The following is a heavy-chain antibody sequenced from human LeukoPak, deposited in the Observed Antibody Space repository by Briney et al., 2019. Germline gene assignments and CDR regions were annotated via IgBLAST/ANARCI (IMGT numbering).Heavy chain of an antibody. V-gene: IGHV3-30*02. D-gene: IGHD2-21*02. CDR3: AKGPPVVTYYVYYYYMDV. CDR2: IRYDGSNK. J-gene: IGHJ6*03. CDR1: GFTFSSYG. Sequence: PGGSLRLSCAASGFTFSSYGMHWVRQAPGKGLEWVAFIRYDGSNKYYADSVKGRFTISRDNSKNTLYLQMNSLRAEDTAVYYCAKGPPVVTYYVYYYYMDVWGKGTTVTISS.